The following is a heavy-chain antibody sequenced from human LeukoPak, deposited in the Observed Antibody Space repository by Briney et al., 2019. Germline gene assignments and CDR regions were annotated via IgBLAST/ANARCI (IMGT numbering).Heavy chain of an antibody. Sequence: GGSLRLSCAASGFTFSSYAMSWVRQAPGKGLEWVSAISGSGGSTYYADSVKGRFTISRDNSKNTLYLQMNSLRAEDTAVYYCAKDLAATYYYYYGMDVWGQGTTVTVS. CDR3: AKDLAATYYYYYGMDV. D-gene: IGHD2-15*01. J-gene: IGHJ6*02. CDR2: ISGSGGST. CDR1: GFTFSSYA. V-gene: IGHV3-23*01.